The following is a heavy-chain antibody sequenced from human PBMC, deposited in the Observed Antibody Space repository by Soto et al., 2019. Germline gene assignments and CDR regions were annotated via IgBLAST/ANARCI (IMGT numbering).Heavy chain of an antibody. CDR1: GGSISSGVYY. Sequence: SETRSRTWTVSGGSISSGVYYWIWIRQHPGKGLEWIGYIYYSGSTYYNPSIKSRVTISVDTSKNQFSLKLSSVTAADTAVYYCASATNPHYYGMDVWGQGTTVTVSS. CDR2: IYYSGST. V-gene: IGHV4-31*02. J-gene: IGHJ6*02. CDR3: ASATNPHYYGMDV.